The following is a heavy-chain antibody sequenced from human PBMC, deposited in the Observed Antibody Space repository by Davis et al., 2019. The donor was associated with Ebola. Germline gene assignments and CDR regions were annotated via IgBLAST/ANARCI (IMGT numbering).Heavy chain of an antibody. V-gene: IGHV3-23*01. J-gene: IGHJ4*02. CDR3: AKNRYSGAYNYFDF. D-gene: IGHD6-25*01. CDR2: ISGSGNGDGP. Sequence: GESLKISCAASGFTFDDYAMHWVRQAPGKGLEWVSGISGSGNGDGPYYADSVKGRFTISRDNSKNTVYLQMHSLRAEDTAIYYCAKNRYSGAYNYFDFWGQGTLVSVSS. CDR1: GFTFDDYA.